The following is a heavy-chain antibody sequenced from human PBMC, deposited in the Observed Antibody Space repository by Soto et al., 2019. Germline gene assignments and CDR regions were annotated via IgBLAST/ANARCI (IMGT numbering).Heavy chain of an antibody. D-gene: IGHD3-10*01. CDR1: GFTFRSYG. CDR3: ARGSSGRDY. J-gene: IGHJ4*02. CDR2: IWSDGSSK. V-gene: IGHV3-33*01. Sequence: QVQLLESGGGVVQPGRSLRLSCAASGFTFRSYGMHWVRQAPGKGLEWGTVIWSDGSSKYYADSVKGRFTISRDNSKNTQYRQMNSRRAEDTAVYYCARGSSGRDYWGQGTLGTVSS.